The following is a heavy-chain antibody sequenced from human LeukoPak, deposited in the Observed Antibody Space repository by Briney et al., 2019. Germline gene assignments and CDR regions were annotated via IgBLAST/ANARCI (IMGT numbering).Heavy chain of an antibody. CDR2: INTDGSNT. D-gene: IGHD2-2*01. J-gene: IGHJ4*02. CDR3: VRGVGTN. CDR1: GFTFSTNW. Sequence: GGSLRLSCAASGFTFSTNWMHWVRQGPGKGLVWVSRINTDGSNTSYADSVKGRFTISSDNAKNRLYLQMNSLRAEDTAVYYCVRGVGTNWGQGTLVTVSS. V-gene: IGHV3-74*01.